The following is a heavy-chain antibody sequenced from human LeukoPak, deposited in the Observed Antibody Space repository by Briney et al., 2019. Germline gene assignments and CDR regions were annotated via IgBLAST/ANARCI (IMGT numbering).Heavy chain of an antibody. D-gene: IGHD4-17*01. CDR1: GDSMSGGSYQ. Sequence: SETLSLTCTVSGDSMSGGSYQWSWIRQPAGKGLEWIGRIYTSGSTNYNPSLKSRVTISVDTSKNQFSLKLSSVTAADTAVYYCARDNRTDYGDHGFDYWGQGTLVTVSS. V-gene: IGHV4-61*02. J-gene: IGHJ4*02. CDR2: IYTSGST. CDR3: ARDNRTDYGDHGFDY.